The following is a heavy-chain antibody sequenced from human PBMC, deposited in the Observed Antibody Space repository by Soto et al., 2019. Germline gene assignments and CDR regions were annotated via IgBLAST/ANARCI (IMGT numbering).Heavy chain of an antibody. Sequence: ASVKVSCKASGYTFTSYYMHWVRQAPGQGLEWMGIINPSGGSTSYAQKFQGRVTMTRDTSTSTVYMELSSLRSEDTAVYYCARGPPGYCSGGSCYGANYYYGMDVWG. D-gene: IGHD2-15*01. V-gene: IGHV1-46*03. CDR3: ARGPPGYCSGGSCYGANYYYGMDV. CDR2: INPSGGST. CDR1: GYTFTSYY. J-gene: IGHJ6*02.